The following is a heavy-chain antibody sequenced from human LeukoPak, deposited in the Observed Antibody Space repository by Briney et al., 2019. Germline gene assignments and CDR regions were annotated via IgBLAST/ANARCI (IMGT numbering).Heavy chain of an antibody. Sequence: GGSLRLSCAASGFTFSSYAMSWVRQAPGKGLEWVSSISSSSSYIYYADSVKGRFTISRDNAKNSLYLQMNSLRAEDTAVYYCARGGRYSSGWTLNYWGQGTLVTVSS. J-gene: IGHJ4*02. CDR3: ARGGRYSSGWTLNY. V-gene: IGHV3-21*01. D-gene: IGHD6-19*01. CDR2: ISSSSSYI. CDR1: GFTFSSYA.